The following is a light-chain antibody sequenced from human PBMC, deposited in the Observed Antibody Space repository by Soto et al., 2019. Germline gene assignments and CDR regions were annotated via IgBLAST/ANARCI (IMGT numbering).Light chain of an antibody. CDR2: DVN. V-gene: IGLV2-14*03. CDR1: SSDVGGYNY. CDR3: CSYTSSSTRLV. Sequence: QSALTQPASVSGSPGQSITISCTGTSSDVGGYNYVSWYQHHPDKAPKLMIYDVNNRPSGVSNRLSGSKSGNTASLTICGLPAADEAAYYCCSYTSSSTRLVFGGGPKPTVL. J-gene: IGLJ2*01.